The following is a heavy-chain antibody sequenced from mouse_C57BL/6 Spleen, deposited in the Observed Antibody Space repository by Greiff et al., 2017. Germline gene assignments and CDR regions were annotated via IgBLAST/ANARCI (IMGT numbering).Heavy chain of an antibody. J-gene: IGHJ2*01. CDR3: ARYQLFFDY. D-gene: IGHD4-1*02. Sequence: VKLVESGAELARPGASVKMSCKASGYTFTSYTMHWVKQRPGQGLEWIGYINPSSGYTKYNQKFKDKATLTADKSSSTAYMQLSSLTSEDSAVYYCARYQLFFDYWGQGTTLTVSS. V-gene: IGHV1-4*01. CDR2: INPSSGYT. CDR1: GYTFTSYT.